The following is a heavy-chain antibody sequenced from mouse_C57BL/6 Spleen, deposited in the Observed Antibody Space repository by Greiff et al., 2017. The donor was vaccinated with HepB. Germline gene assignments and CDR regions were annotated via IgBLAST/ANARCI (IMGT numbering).Heavy chain of an antibody. V-gene: IGHV1-72*01. CDR3: ARSRSGDFAY. J-gene: IGHJ3*01. D-gene: IGHD3-2*02. Sequence: QVQLQQPGAELVKPGASVKLSCKASGYTFTSYRMHWVKQRPGRGLEWIGRIDPKSGGTKYNEKFKSKATLTVDNPSSTAYMQLSSLTSADAAVYYCARSRSGDFAYWGQGTLVTVSA. CDR1: GYTFTSYR. CDR2: IDPKSGGT.